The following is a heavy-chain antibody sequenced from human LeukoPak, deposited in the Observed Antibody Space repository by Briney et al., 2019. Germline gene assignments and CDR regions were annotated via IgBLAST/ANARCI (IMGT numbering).Heavy chain of an antibody. CDR1: GFTFSSSA. D-gene: IGHD2-2*01. V-gene: IGHV3-23*01. Sequence: PGGSLRLSCAASGFTFSSSAMTWVRQAPGRGLQWISTITDSGRSTYYVDSVKGRFTISRDNSKNTLDLQMNGLRAEDTAVYYCAKDGRAVAAPGAYLNWGQGTLVTVAS. CDR2: ITDSGRST. CDR3: AKDGRAVAAPGAYLN. J-gene: IGHJ4*02.